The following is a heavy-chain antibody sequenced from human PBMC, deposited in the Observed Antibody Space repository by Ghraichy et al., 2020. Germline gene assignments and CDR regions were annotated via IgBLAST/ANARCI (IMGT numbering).Heavy chain of an antibody. CDR3: ARQPKGPHNYGFDAIDM. J-gene: IGHJ3*02. Sequence: SETLSLTCTVSHGSISTSTYYWGWIRQPPGKGLEWIGTISYAGNTYHSPSLEGRITISVDTSKNQFSLNLTSVTAADTAFYYCARQPKGPHNYGFDAIDMWGQGTMVSVSS. V-gene: IGHV4-39*01. CDR2: ISYAGNT. CDR1: HGSISTSTYY. D-gene: IGHD5-18*01.